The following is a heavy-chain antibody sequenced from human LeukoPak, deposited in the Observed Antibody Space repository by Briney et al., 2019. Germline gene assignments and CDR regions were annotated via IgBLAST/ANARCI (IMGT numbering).Heavy chain of an antibody. CDR2: IIPIFGTA. D-gene: IGHD4-23*01. J-gene: IGHJ1*01. Sequence: GASVKVSCKASGGTYSSYAISWVRQAPGQGLEWMGGIIPIFGTANYAQKFQGRVTITADESTSTAYMELSSLRSEDTAVYYCARPDYGGTDAEYFQHWAQGHLVTVSS. V-gene: IGHV1-69*13. CDR3: ARPDYGGTDAEYFQH. CDR1: GGTYSSYA.